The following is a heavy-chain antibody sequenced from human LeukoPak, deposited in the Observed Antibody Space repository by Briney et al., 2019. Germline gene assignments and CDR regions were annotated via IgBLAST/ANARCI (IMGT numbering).Heavy chain of an antibody. Sequence: GGSLRLSCAASGFTFSDHYMSWMRQAPGKGLEWLSHISISGETSYNADSVKGRFTISRDNGKSTLHLQLNSLRVEDTAVYYCARYEDPGNKVDYWGQGTLVTVSS. J-gene: IGHJ4*02. CDR2: ISISGETS. D-gene: IGHD1-14*01. V-gene: IGHV3-11*01. CDR1: GFTFSDHY. CDR3: ARYEDPGNKVDY.